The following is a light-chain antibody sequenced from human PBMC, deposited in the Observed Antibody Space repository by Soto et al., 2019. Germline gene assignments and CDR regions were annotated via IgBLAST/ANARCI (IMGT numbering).Light chain of an antibody. V-gene: IGKV1-12*01. Sequence: DIQMTQSPSSVAASIGDSVTITCRASQDVQNWLAWYQHKPGQDPKLLVFAASSLQSGVPSRFSASGFGTDFALIINSLQPEDFATYYCQQVKSFPMTFGQGTKLEV. CDR3: QQVKSFPMT. CDR1: QDVQNW. CDR2: AAS. J-gene: IGKJ1*01.